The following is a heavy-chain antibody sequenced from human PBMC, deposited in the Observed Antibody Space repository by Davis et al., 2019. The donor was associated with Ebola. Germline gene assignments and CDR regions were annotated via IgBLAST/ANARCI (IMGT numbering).Heavy chain of an antibody. J-gene: IGHJ4*02. CDR3: ARGSEFIVLMVYAIDY. V-gene: IGHV1-2*06. CDR1: GYSFTAYF. CDR2: INPYSGAT. Sequence: ASVKVSCKTSGYSFTAYFIHWMRQTPGQGLEWMGRINPYSGATNYAQKFQGRVTMTRDTSISTAYMELSRLRSDDTAVYYCARGSEFIVLMVYAIDYWGQGTLVTVSS. D-gene: IGHD2-8*01.